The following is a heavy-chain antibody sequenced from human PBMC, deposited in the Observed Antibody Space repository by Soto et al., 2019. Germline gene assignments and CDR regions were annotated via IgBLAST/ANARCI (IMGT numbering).Heavy chain of an antibody. J-gene: IGHJ4*02. CDR3: ATERSASYYDTSGYYPFDS. Sequence: GSLRLSCAASGFTFSSYAMSWVRQAPGKGLDWVSSISAGGDSTYYADSVKGRFTISRDNSKNTLYLQMNSLRAEDTALYYCATERSASYYDTSGYYPFDSWGQGTLVTVSS. CDR2: ISAGGDST. CDR1: GFTFSSYA. D-gene: IGHD3-22*01. V-gene: IGHV3-23*01.